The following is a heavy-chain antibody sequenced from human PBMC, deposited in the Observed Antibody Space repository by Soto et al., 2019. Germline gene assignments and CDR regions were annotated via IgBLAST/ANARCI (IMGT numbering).Heavy chain of an antibody. CDR1: GFTFSNYG. V-gene: IGHV3-23*01. CDR2: LPEIGTNT. D-gene: IGHD1-26*01. Sequence: EVQLLESGGGLVQPGGSLRLSCAASGFTFSNYGMSWVRQAPGKGVEWVSALPEIGTNTYYADSVKGRFTISRDNSKNTLFLQINNLRAGDTAVYYCAKKSGVGATWYFDYWGQGTLVTVSS. J-gene: IGHJ4*02. CDR3: AKKSGVGATWYFDY.